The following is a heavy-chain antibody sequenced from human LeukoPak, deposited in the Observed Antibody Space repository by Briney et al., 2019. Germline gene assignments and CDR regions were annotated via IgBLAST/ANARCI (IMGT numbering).Heavy chain of an antibody. CDR2: IGTAGDT. CDR3: ARVAKERVGGVYYFDS. D-gene: IGHD1-1*01. CDR1: GFTFSDYD. J-gene: IGHJ4*02. V-gene: IGHV3-13*01. Sequence: AGGSLRLSCAASGFTFSDYDMHWVRQATGKGLEWVSAIGTAGDTYYTGSVKGRFTISGENAKNSLYLQMNSLRAGDTAVYYCARVAKERVGGVYYFDSWGQGTLVTVSS.